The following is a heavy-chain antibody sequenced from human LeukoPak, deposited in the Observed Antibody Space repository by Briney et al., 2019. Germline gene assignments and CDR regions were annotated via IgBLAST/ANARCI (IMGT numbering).Heavy chain of an antibody. CDR3: ARDTALWTFDI. J-gene: IGHJ3*02. CDR2: IYTSGTT. Sequence: SETLSLTCTVSGGSISSYYWSWIRQPAGKGLEWIGRIYTSGTTHYNPSLKSRLTMSVDRSKNQFSLKMTSVTAADTAMYYCARDTALWTFDIWGQGTMVTVSS. D-gene: IGHD2-21*02. V-gene: IGHV4-4*07. CDR1: GGSISSYY.